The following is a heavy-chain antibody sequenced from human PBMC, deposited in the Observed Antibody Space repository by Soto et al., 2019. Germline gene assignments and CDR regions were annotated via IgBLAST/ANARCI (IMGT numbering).Heavy chain of an antibody. CDR1: GFTFNIYA. J-gene: IGHJ3*02. CDR2: ISGSGGGT. V-gene: IGHV3-23*01. D-gene: IGHD3-22*01. Sequence: PGGSLRLSCAASGFTFNIYAMSWVRQAPGKGLEWVSAISGSGGGTYYADSVEGRFTISRDNAKNSLYLQMNSLRAEDTAMYYCARGDYYDSSGPFSDAFDIWGQGTMVTVSS. CDR3: ARGDYYDSSGPFSDAFDI.